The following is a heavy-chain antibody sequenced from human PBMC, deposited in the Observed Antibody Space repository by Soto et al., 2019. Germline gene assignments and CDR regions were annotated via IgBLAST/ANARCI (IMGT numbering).Heavy chain of an antibody. J-gene: IGHJ4*02. CDR1: GYTFTGYY. CDR3: ARDDYSVCDY. CDR2: INANSGNT. D-gene: IGHD4-4*01. Sequence: GASVKVSCKASGYTFTGYYMHWVRQAPGQGLEWMGWINANSGNTNYAQKLQGRVTMTTDTSTSTAYMELRSLRSDDTAVYYCARDDYSVCDYWGQGTLVTVSS. V-gene: IGHV1-18*04.